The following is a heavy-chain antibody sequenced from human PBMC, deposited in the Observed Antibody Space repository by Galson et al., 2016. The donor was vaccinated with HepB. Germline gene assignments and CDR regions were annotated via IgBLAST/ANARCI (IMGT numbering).Heavy chain of an antibody. CDR1: GASIISGDYY. CDR3: ARRGGFGLTFDS. D-gene: IGHD3/OR15-3a*01. J-gene: IGHJ4*02. Sequence: LSLTCNVSGASIISGDYYWGWIRQPPGKGLEWIGHIYYNGNTHSSPSLKSRVTMSVDTPNNQFSLELNSVTAADTAVYYCARRGGFGLTFDSWGQGMLVTVSS. CDR2: IYYNGNT. V-gene: IGHV4-39*01.